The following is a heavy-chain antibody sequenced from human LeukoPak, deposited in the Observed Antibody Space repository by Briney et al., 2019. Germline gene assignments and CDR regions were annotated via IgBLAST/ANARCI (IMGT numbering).Heavy chain of an antibody. J-gene: IGHJ5*02. CDR3: ASPYCSGGSCYASWFDP. CDR2: IIPIFGTA. Sequence: SVKVSCKASGGTFSSYAISWVRQAPGQGLEWMGGIIPIFGTANYAQKFQGRVMITADESTSTAYMELSSLRSEDTAVYYCASPYCSGGSCYASWFDPWGQGTLVTVSS. CDR1: GGTFSSYA. V-gene: IGHV1-69*01. D-gene: IGHD2-15*01.